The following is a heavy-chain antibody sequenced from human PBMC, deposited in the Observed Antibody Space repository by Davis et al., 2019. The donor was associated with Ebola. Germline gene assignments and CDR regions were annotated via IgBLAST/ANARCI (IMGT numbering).Heavy chain of an antibody. D-gene: IGHD3-10*01. CDR3: ASRFILVGGVIRSKGFDP. CDR2: IYYSGST. V-gene: IGHV4-39*07. Sequence: SETLSLTCTVSGGSISSSSYYWGWTRQPPGKGLEWIGSIYYSGSTYYNPSLKSRVTISVDTSKNQFSLRLSSVTAADTAVYYCASRFILVGGVIRSKGFDPWGQGVLATVSS. CDR1: GGSISSSSYY. J-gene: IGHJ5*02.